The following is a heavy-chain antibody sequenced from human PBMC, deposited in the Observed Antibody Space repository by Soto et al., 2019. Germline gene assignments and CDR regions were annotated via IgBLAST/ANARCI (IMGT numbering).Heavy chain of an antibody. CDR3: AKKGLYYGGSPNWFDP. CDR1: GLTFSSYA. J-gene: IGHJ5*02. D-gene: IGHD4-17*01. Sequence: GGSLRLSCAASGLTFSSYAMSWVRQAPGKGLEWVSAISGSGGSTYYADSVKGRFTISRDNSKNTLYLQMNSLRAEDTAVYYCAKKGLYYGGSPNWFDPWGQGTLVTVSS. CDR2: ISGSGGST. V-gene: IGHV3-23*01.